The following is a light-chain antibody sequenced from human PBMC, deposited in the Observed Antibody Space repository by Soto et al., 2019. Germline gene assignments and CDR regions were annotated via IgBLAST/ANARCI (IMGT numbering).Light chain of an antibody. CDR2: AAS. J-gene: IGKJ3*01. CDR3: QQSHNMPFT. CDR1: QSITNY. Sequence: DIQMTQSPSSLSASVGDRVTITCRASQSITNYLNWYQHKPGKAPKLLVYAASSLQSGLPSRFSGSGSGTDFTLTISSLQPEDCATYFCQQSHNMPFTFGPGTKVDIK. V-gene: IGKV1-39*01.